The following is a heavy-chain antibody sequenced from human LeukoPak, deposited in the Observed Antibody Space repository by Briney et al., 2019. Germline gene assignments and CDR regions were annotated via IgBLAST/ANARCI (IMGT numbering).Heavy chain of an antibody. V-gene: IGHV1-69*05. Sequence: ASVKVSCKASGGTFSSYAISWVRQAPGQGLEWMGRIIPIFGAANYAQKFQGRVTITTDESTSTAYMELSSLRSEDTAVYYCARAEQQLVLDDYWGQGTLVTVSS. CDR3: ARAEQQLVLDDY. D-gene: IGHD6-13*01. CDR2: IIPIFGAA. CDR1: GGTFSSYA. J-gene: IGHJ4*02.